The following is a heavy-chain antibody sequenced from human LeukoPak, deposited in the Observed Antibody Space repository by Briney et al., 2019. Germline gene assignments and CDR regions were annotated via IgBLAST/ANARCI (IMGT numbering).Heavy chain of an antibody. D-gene: IGHD6-13*01. CDR3: VRESPVAAVGRSWFDP. J-gene: IGHJ5*02. V-gene: IGHV3-23*01. CDR2: VSGSGGNA. Sequence: GGSLRLSCAASGFTFSSYAMSWVRQAPGEGLEWVSTVSGSGGNAYYADSVKGRFTISRDNTKNTLYLQMNSLRAEDTAVYYCVRESPVAAVGRSWFDPWGQGTLVTVSS. CDR1: GFTFSSYA.